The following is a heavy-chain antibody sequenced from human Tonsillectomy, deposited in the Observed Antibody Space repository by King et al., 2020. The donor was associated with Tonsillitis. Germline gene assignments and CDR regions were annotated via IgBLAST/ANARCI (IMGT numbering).Heavy chain of an antibody. CDR1: GYSFMNYW. CDR3: ARPAWGGVQRRHSFAI. D-gene: IGHD3-16*01. Sequence: QLVQSEAEVKKPGESLKISCKGSGYSFMNYWIGWVRQMPGKGLEWVGIFYPGISDTTYSPSFQGRVTFSADESITTAFLRWSSLKASDTAMYYCARPAWGGVQRRHSFAIWGQGTMVTVSS. V-gene: IGHV5-51*01. J-gene: IGHJ3*02. CDR2: FYPGISDT.